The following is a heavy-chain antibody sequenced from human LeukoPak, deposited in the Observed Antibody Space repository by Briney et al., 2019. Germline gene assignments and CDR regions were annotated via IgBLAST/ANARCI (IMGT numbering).Heavy chain of an antibody. V-gene: IGHV4-59*08. Sequence: SETLSLTCTVSGGSISNYYWSWIRQPPGKGLEWIGYIYYSGSTNYSPSLKSRVTISVDTSKNQFSLRLSSVTAADTAVYYCARSGGVASYYFDYWGQGILVTVSS. J-gene: IGHJ4*02. CDR1: GGSISNYY. CDR2: IYYSGST. CDR3: ARSGGVASYYFDY. D-gene: IGHD2-15*01.